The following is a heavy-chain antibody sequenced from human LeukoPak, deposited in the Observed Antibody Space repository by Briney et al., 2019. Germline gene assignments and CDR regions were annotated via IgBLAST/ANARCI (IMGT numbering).Heavy chain of an antibody. Sequence: ASVKVSCKASGYTFTGYYMHWVRQAPGQGLEWMGWINPNSGGTNYAQKFQGRVTMTRDTSISTAYMELSRLRSDDTAVYYCARVQYDFWSGYHLDYFDYWGQGTLVTVSS. D-gene: IGHD3-3*01. CDR2: INPNSGGT. CDR1: GYTFTGYY. J-gene: IGHJ4*02. V-gene: IGHV1-2*02. CDR3: ARVQYDFWSGYHLDYFDY.